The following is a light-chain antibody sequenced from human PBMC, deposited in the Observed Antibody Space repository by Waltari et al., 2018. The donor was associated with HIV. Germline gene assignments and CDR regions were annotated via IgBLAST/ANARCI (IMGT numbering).Light chain of an antibody. V-gene: IGKV1-12*01. J-gene: IGKJ1*01. CDR1: QNILNW. Sequence: DIQLPQSPSSVSASVGDRVTITCRASQNILNWLAWYQQKPGRAPKLLIYSASDLQYGVPSRFSGSGSGTDFSLTISSLQPEDFATYYCQQANSFPRTFGQGTTVEI. CDR2: SAS. CDR3: QQANSFPRT.